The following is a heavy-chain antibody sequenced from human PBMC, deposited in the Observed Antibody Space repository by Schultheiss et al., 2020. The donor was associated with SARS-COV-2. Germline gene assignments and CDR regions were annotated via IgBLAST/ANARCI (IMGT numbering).Heavy chain of an antibody. CDR2: IWYDGSNK. D-gene: IGHD6-19*01. V-gene: IGHV3-33*01. CDR3: ARDLAGQWLKF. CDR1: GFTFSSYG. J-gene: IGHJ3*01. Sequence: GESLKISCAASGFTFSSYGMHWVRQAPGKGLEWVAVIWYDGSNKYYADSVKGRFTISRDNSKNTLYLQMNSLRAEDTAVYYCARDLAGQWLKFWGQGTMVTVSS.